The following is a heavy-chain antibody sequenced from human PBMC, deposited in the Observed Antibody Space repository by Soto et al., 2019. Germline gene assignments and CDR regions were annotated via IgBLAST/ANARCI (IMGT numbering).Heavy chain of an antibody. J-gene: IGHJ5*02. CDR3: AKAGYCSGGSCSNWFDP. V-gene: IGHV3-23*01. CDR2: VSATGAST. CDR1: GFTFSIYA. D-gene: IGHD2-15*01. Sequence: PGGSLRLSCVAPGFTFSIYAMTWVRQAPGKGLEWVSLVSATGASTYYADSVRGRFTISRDNAKNMVYLQMDSLRAEDTAVYYCAKAGYCSGGSCSNWFDPWGQGTLVTVSS.